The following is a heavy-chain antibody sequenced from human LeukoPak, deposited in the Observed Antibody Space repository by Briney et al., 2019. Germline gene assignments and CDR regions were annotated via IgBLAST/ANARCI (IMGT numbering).Heavy chain of an antibody. J-gene: IGHJ4*02. CDR2: INHSGST. CDR1: GGSFRGYY. CDR3: ARRETGHSYVIDY. V-gene: IGHV4-34*01. D-gene: IGHD5-18*01. Sequence: SETLSLTCTGNGGSFRGYYWSWIPQPPGKGLEWIGEINHSGSTNYNPSLKSRVTISVDTSKNQFSLKLSSVTAADTAVYYCARRETGHSYVIDYWGQGTLVTVSS.